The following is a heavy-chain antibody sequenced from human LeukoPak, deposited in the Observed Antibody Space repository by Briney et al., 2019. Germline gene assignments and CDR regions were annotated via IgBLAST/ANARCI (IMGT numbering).Heavy chain of an antibody. D-gene: IGHD2-15*01. CDR1: GFTFGDFS. CDR2: IRRKLYGGAT. V-gene: IGHV3-49*03. J-gene: IGHJ6*03. CDR3: TRQVPHCRGAGCQFYFYYYYMDV. Sequence: GRSLRLSCTASGFTFGDFSLSWFRQAPGKGLEWVGFIRRKLYGGATRYAASVKGRFTISRDDSESIAYLQMTSLKSEDTAVYYCTRQVPHCRGAGCQFYFYYYYMDVWGTGTTVTVSS.